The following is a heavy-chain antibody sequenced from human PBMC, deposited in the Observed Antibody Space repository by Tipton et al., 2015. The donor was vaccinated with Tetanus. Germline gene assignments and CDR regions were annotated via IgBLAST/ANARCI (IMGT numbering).Heavy chain of an antibody. J-gene: IGHJ1*01. CDR1: GYTFTGYY. Sequence: QMQLVQSGAEVKKPGSSVRVSCKASGYTFTGYYMHWVRQAPGQGLEWMGWINPNSGGTNYAQKFQGRVTMTRDTSISTAYMELSRLRSDDTAVYYCARDLSSSGADDTPGVGYFQHWGQGTLVTVSS. V-gene: IGHV1-2*02. D-gene: IGHD3-10*01. CDR2: INPNSGGT. CDR3: ARDLSSSGADDTPGVGYFQH.